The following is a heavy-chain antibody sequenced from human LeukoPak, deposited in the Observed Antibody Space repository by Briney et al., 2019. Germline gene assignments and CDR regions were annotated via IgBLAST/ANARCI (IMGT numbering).Heavy chain of an antibody. V-gene: IGHV4-34*01. CDR3: ARGYTAPRRGPFDY. CDR2: INHSGST. CDR1: GGSFSGYY. J-gene: IGHJ4*02. Sequence: PQTLSPTCAVYGGSFSGYYWSWIRQPPGKGLEWIGEINHSGSTNYNPSLKSRVTISVATSKNQSSLKLSSVTAADTAVYYCARGYTAPRRGPFDYWGQGTLVTVSS. D-gene: IGHD5-18*01.